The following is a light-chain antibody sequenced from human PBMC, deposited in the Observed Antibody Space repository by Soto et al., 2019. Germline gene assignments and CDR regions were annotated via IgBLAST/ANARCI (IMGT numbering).Light chain of an antibody. CDR2: QVT. Sequence: QSVLTQPASVSGSPGQSITISCTGTSSDVGIYNYVSWYQQHPGKAPKLMIYQVTNRPSGVSNRFSGSKSGNTASLTISGLQAEDEADYYCCSYAGSRTYVFGTGTKVTVL. CDR3: CSYAGSRTYV. CDR1: SSDVGIYNY. J-gene: IGLJ1*01. V-gene: IGLV2-23*02.